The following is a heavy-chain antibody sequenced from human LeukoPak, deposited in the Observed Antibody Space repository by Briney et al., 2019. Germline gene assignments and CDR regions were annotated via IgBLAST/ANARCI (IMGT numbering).Heavy chain of an antibody. Sequence: PSETPSLTCTVSGGSISSYYWSWIRQPPGKGLEWIGYIYYSGSTNYNPSLKSRVTISADTSKNQFSLKMDSATAADTAVYYCARINFNPDYWGQGTLVSVSS. CDR2: IYYSGST. CDR1: GGSISSYY. V-gene: IGHV4-59*08. D-gene: IGHD1-14*01. J-gene: IGHJ4*02. CDR3: ARINFNPDY.